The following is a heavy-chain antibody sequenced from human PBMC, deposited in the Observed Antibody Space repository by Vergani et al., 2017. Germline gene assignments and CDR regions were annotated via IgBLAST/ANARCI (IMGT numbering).Heavy chain of an antibody. D-gene: IGHD3-3*01. J-gene: IGHJ4*02. Sequence: QVQLVESGGGVVQPGRSLRLSCAASGFTFSSYGMHWVRQAPGKGLEWVAIISYDGSNKYYADSVKGRITISRDNSKNTLYLQMNSLRAEDTAVYYCARRGSITIFGVVIRPNYFDYWGQGTLVTVSS. CDR3: ARRGSITIFGVVIRPNYFDY. CDR2: ISYDGSNK. CDR1: GFTFSSYG. V-gene: IGHV3-30*03.